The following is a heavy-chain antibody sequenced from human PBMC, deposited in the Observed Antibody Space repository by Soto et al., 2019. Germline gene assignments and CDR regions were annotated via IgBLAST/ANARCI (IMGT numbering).Heavy chain of an antibody. J-gene: IGHJ5*02. Sequence: PGGSLRLSCAASGFTFSSYSMSWVRQAPGKGLEWVANIKQDGSEKYYVDSVKGRFTISRDNAKNSLYLQMNSLRAEDTAVYYCARVKKSEDPSIAARVGFDPWGQGTLVTVSS. CDR2: IKQDGSEK. D-gene: IGHD6-6*01. CDR1: GFTFSSYS. V-gene: IGHV3-7*01. CDR3: ARVKKSEDPSIAARVGFDP.